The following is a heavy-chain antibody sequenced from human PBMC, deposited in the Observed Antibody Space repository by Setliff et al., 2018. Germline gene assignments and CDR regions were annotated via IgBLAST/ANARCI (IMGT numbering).Heavy chain of an antibody. J-gene: IGHJ3*02. CDR2: IYPGDSDT. CDR1: GYSFTNYW. V-gene: IGHV5-51*01. D-gene: IGHD3-3*01. CDR3: ARQAIFGSDAFDI. Sequence: GESLKISCKGSGYSFTNYWIGWVRQMPGKGLEWMGIIYPGDSDTRYSPSYQGQVTISADKSISTAYLQWSSLKASDTAMYYCARQAIFGSDAFDIWGQGTMVTVSS.